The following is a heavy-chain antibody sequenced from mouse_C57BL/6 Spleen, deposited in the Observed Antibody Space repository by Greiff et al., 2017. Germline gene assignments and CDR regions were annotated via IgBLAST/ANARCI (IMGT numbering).Heavy chain of an antibody. J-gene: IGHJ4*01. CDR2: IDPSDSYT. V-gene: IGHV1-50*01. Sequence: QVQLQQSGAELVKPGASVKLSCKASGYTFTSYWMQWVKQRPGQGLEWIGEIDPSDSYTNYNQKFKGKATLTVDTSSSTAYMQLSSLTSEDSAVYYCARAFGYYGSSPHAMDYWGQGTSVTVSS. CDR1: GYTFTSYW. D-gene: IGHD1-1*01. CDR3: ARAFGYYGSSPHAMDY.